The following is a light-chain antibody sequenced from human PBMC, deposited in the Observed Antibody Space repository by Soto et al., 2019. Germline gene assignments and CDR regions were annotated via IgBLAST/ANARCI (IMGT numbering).Light chain of an antibody. Sequence: DIQMTQSPSSLSASVGDRVTITCRASQSIVSHLNWYQQKSGEAPKLLIYAASSLQSGVPSRFSGSGLGTDFSLTISSLQPEDFATYYCQQSYTTPQTFGRGTKLEIK. CDR1: QSIVSH. CDR3: QQSYTTPQT. CDR2: AAS. J-gene: IGKJ2*01. V-gene: IGKV1-39*01.